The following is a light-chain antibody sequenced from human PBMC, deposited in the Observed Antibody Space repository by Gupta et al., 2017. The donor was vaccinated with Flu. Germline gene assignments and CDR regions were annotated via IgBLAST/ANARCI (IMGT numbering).Light chain of an antibody. Sequence: QSVLTQPPSVSGAPGQRVTISCTGSSSNIGAGYDVHWYQQLPGTAHKLLSEGNSNRPSGVPDRFSGSKAGTSESLALTGLQAEDEAESDCQYSDSRLRRCVFGGGTKMTVL. J-gene: IGLJ3*02. V-gene: IGLV1-40*01. CDR1: SSNIGAGYD. CDR3: QYSDSRLRRCV. CDR2: GNS.